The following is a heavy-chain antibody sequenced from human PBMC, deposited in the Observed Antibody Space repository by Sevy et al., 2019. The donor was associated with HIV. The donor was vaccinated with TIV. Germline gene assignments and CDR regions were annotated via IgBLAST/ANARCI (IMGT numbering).Heavy chain of an antibody. CDR1: GFTFSDYS. D-gene: IGHD3-16*01. CDR2: ISSSSGYI. CDR3: ARARAGELNYFDY. Sequence: GGSLRLSCAASGFTFSDYSMNWVRQAPGKGLEWVSSISSSSGYIYYADSVKGRFTISRDNAKNSLYPQMNSLRAEDTAVYYCARARAGELNYFDYWGQGTLVTVSS. V-gene: IGHV3-21*01. J-gene: IGHJ4*02.